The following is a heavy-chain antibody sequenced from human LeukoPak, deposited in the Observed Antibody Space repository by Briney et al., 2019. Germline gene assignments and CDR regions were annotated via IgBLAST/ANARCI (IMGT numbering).Heavy chain of an antibody. J-gene: IGHJ4*02. CDR2: VYYDGTS. D-gene: IGHD5-24*01. V-gene: IGHV4-39*01. CDR3: VRHISTNTGYFDS. Sequence: SETLSLTCTVSGGSINSHSYYWGWIRQPPGKGLEWIGSVYYDGTSYSSPSLQSRVAVFVDTSRDQFSLDLSFVTAADTALYYCVRHISTNTGYFDSCGQGTLVSVSS. CDR1: GGSINSHSYY.